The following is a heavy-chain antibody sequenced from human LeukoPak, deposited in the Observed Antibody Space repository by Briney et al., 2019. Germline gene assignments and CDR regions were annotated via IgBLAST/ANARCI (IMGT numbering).Heavy chain of an antibody. CDR2: IYPGDSDT. CDR1: GYSFTSYW. D-gene: IGHD3-22*01. CDR3: ARQVEYYYDSSGNHNWFDP. J-gene: IGHJ5*02. Sequence: GESLKISCKGSGYSFTSYWIGWVRQMPGKGLEWMGIIYPGDSDTRYSPSFQGQVTISADKSISTAYLQWSSLKASDTAMYYCARQVEYYYDSSGNHNWFDPWGQGTLVTVSS. V-gene: IGHV5-51*01.